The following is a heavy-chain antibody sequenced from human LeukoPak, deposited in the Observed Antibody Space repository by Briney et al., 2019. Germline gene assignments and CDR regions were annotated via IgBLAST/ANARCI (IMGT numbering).Heavy chain of an antibody. J-gene: IGHJ4*02. CDR3: AKDLRPDGVNNFDH. CDR2: IIASESPT. Sequence: QAGGSLRLSCAASGFSFGGYAMNWVRQAPGKGLEWVAIIIASESPTHYVDSVKGRFIISRDNSKNTLYLQMNSLRVEDTAVYYCAKDLRPDGVNNFDHWGQGTLVTVSS. D-gene: IGHD2-8*01. V-gene: IGHV3-23*01. CDR1: GFSFGGYA.